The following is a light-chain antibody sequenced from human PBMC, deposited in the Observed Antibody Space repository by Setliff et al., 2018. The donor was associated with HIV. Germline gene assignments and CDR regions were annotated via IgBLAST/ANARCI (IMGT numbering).Light chain of an antibody. V-gene: IGLV2-14*01. J-gene: IGLJ1*01. Sequence: QSVLTQPPSASGSPGQSITISCTGTRSDIGDYNYVFWFQQHQGKAPKLIINEVSNRPSGVSNRFSGSKSGYTASLTISGLQAADEADYYCSSYTSTSTYVFGTGTKVTVL. CDR3: SSYTSTSTYV. CDR1: RSDIGDYNY. CDR2: EVS.